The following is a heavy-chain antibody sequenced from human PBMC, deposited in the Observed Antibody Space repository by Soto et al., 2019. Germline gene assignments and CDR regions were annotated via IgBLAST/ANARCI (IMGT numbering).Heavy chain of an antibody. Sequence: SGPTLVNPTQTLTLTCTVSGFSLRNTVGGVGWIRQPPGKALEWVALIYWDGDKRYSPSLKSRLSITKDTSENQVILTMTNMDPVGTATYYCTHTEHYYESGRSPICYYYRMDVWGQGTTVTVSS. D-gene: IGHD3-10*01. J-gene: IGHJ6*01. CDR3: THTEHYYESGRSPICYYYRMDV. CDR2: IYWDGDK. CDR1: GFSLRNTVGG. V-gene: IGHV2-5*02.